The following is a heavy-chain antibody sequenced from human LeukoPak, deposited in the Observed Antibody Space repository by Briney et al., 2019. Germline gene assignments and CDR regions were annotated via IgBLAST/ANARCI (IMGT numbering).Heavy chain of an antibody. D-gene: IGHD1-26*01. Sequence: GGSLRPSCAASGFTFSSYAMSWVRQAPGKGLEWVSTITDSGGTTFYADSVKGRFTISRDNFKNTVYLQMNSLRAEDTAVYYCAKLWRGSHPRYFDHWGQGTLVTVSS. J-gene: IGHJ4*02. CDR1: GFTFSSYA. CDR3: AKLWRGSHPRYFDH. V-gene: IGHV3-23*01. CDR2: ITDSGGTT.